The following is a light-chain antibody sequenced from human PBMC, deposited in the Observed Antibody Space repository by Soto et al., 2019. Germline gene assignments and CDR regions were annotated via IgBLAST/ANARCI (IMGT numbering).Light chain of an antibody. J-gene: IGLJ2*01. CDR2: EVS. CDR3: YSYVGSIS. CDR1: SSDVGSHNF. Sequence: QSALTQPASVSGSPGQSITITCTGTSSDVGSHNFVSWYQQHPGKAPELMIFEVSKRPSGVSNRFSGSKSGNTASLTISRLQAEDEADYYCYSYVGSISFGGGTKVTVL. V-gene: IGLV2-23*02.